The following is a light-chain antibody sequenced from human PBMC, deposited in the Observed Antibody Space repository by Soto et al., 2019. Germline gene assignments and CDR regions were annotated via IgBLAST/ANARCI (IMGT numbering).Light chain of an antibody. J-gene: IGKJ4*01. V-gene: IGKV1-5*03. Sequence: DIQMTHSPSTLSASVLYIVTITFRASQSISNWLAWYQQKPGKAPKLLIYKASSLESGVPSRFSGSGSGTEFTLTISSLQPDDFATYYCQKYDSYPLNFGGGTKVDIK. CDR3: QKYDSYPLN. CDR1: QSISNW. CDR2: KAS.